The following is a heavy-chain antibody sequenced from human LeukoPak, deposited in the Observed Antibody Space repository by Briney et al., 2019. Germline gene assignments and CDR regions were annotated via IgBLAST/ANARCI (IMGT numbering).Heavy chain of an antibody. CDR3: AKHGSGSYRALNFDY. CDR2: ISGSGGST. J-gene: IGHJ4*02. CDR1: GFTFSSYA. D-gene: IGHD3-10*01. Sequence: PGGSVRLSCVGSGFTFSSYAMSWVRQAPGKGLEWVSAISGSGGSTYYADSVKGRFTISRDNSKNTLYLQMNSLRAEDTAVYYCAKHGSGSYRALNFDYWGQGTLVTVSS. V-gene: IGHV3-23*01.